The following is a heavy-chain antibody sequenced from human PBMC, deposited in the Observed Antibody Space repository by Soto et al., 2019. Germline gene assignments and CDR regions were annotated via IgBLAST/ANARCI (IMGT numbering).Heavy chain of an antibody. D-gene: IGHD3-22*01. CDR1: GFTFSSYS. Sequence: EVQLVESGGGLVKPGGSLRLSCADSGFTFSSYSMNWVRQAPGKGLEWVSSISSSSSYIYYADAVKGRFTTTSDNAKNSLYLQMNSLMAEDTAVYYCASHPRDSSGYWYYFDYWGQGTLVTVSS. CDR3: ASHPRDSSGYWYYFDY. CDR2: ISSSSSYI. V-gene: IGHV3-21*01. J-gene: IGHJ4*02.